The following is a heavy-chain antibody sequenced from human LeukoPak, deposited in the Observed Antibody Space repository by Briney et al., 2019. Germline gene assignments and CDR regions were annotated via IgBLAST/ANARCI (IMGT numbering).Heavy chain of an antibody. Sequence: PSETLSLTCTVSGGSISSGSYYWSWIRQPAGKGLEWIGRIYTSGSTNYNPSPKSRVTISVDTSKNQFSLKLSSVTAADTAVYYCARDDDFWTGSYYYYYMDVWGKGTTVTVSS. V-gene: IGHV4-61*02. D-gene: IGHD3-3*01. CDR2: IYTSGST. CDR3: ARDDDFWTGSYYYYYMDV. CDR1: GGSISSGSYY. J-gene: IGHJ6*03.